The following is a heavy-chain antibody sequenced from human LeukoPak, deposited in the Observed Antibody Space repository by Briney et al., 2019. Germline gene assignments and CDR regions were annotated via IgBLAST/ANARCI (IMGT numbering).Heavy chain of an antibody. Sequence: SETLSLTCAVYGGSFSGYYWSWIRQPPGKGLEWIGEINHSGSTNYNPSLKSRVTISVGTSKNQFSLKLSSVTAADTAVYYCARAGQYQLLSTGRDGYNRLGHTTEPYDYWGQGTLVTVSS. CDR2: INHSGST. CDR3: ARAGQYQLLSTGRDGYNRLGHTTEPYDY. CDR1: GGSFSGYY. J-gene: IGHJ4*02. V-gene: IGHV4-34*01. D-gene: IGHD2-2*01.